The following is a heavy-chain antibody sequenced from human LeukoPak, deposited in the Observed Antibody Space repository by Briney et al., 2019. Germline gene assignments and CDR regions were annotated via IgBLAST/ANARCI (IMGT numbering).Heavy chain of an antibody. V-gene: IGHV3-48*01. CDR3: ARNKAAYYSDY. D-gene: IGHD3-9*01. Sequence: GGSPRLSCAASGFTFSNYGINWVRQAPGKGLEWISYISPTSSNIFYADSVKGRFTISRDNAKSSVYLQMNSLRAEDTAVYYCARNKAAYYSDYWGQGTLVTVSS. CDR1: GFTFSNYG. CDR2: ISPTSSNI. J-gene: IGHJ4*02.